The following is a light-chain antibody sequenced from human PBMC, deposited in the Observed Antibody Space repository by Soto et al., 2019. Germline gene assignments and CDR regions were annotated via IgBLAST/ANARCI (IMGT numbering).Light chain of an antibody. CDR1: QDVRNY. J-gene: IGKJ1*01. Sequence: AIQMTQSPSSLSASVGDRLTITCRASQDVRNYVGWYQQKPGKAPKFLIYGAFSLETAIPSRFSGSGYGTEFTLTINSLLPEEFATYFCLQDYSWPWTFGQGTKVEV. V-gene: IGKV1-6*01. CDR3: LQDYSWPWT. CDR2: GAF.